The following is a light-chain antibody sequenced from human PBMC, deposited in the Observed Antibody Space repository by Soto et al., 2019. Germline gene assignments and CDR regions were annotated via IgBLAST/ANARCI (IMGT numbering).Light chain of an antibody. CDR1: QGISSY. Sequence: DIQLTQSPSSLSSSVGDIFTITCRSSQGISSYLAWYQQKPGKAPKRLIYAASSLQSGVPSRFSGSGSGTEFTLTINSLQPDDFATYYCQQYHIYSGTFGQGTKVDIK. CDR2: AAS. CDR3: QQYHIYSGT. J-gene: IGKJ1*01. V-gene: IGKV1-16*01.